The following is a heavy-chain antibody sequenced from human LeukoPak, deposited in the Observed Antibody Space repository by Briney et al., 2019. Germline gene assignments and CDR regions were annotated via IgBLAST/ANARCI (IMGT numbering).Heavy chain of an antibody. CDR2: ISAYNGNT. Sequence: ASVKVSCKASGYTFTSYGISWVRQAPGQGLEWMGWISAYNGNTNYAQKLQGRVTMTTDTSTSTAYMELRSLRSDDTAVYYCARAGKNYYDSSGYYLDYWGQGTLVTVSS. V-gene: IGHV1-18*01. D-gene: IGHD3-22*01. CDR1: GYTFTSYG. J-gene: IGHJ4*02. CDR3: ARAGKNYYDSSGYYLDY.